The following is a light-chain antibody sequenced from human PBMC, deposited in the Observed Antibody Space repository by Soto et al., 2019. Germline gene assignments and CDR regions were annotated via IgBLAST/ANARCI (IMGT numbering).Light chain of an antibody. CDR2: DTS. CDR1: QTVSNK. V-gene: IGKV3-11*01. J-gene: IGKJ5*01. CDR3: HQRQYWPPIT. Sequence: EIVLTQSPATLSSSPGERATLSCRASQTVSNKLAWYQHKPGQAPRLLIYDTSNRATGIPARFSGSGSGTDFTLTISSLEPEDFAVYYCHQRQYWPPITFGQGTRLEIK.